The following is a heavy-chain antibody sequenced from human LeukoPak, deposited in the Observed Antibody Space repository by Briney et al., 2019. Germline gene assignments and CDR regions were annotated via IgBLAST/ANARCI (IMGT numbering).Heavy chain of an antibody. CDR2: ISGSGGYT. J-gene: IGHJ2*01. CDR3: AKDTASSWWYFDL. CDR1: GFTFSSYA. Sequence: GGSLRLSCAASGFTFSSYAMSWVRQAPGKGLEWVSAISGSGGYTYYADSVKGRFTISRDNSKNTLYLQMNSLRAEDTAVYYCAKDTASSWWYFDLWGRGTLVTVSS. V-gene: IGHV3-23*01. D-gene: IGHD5-18*01.